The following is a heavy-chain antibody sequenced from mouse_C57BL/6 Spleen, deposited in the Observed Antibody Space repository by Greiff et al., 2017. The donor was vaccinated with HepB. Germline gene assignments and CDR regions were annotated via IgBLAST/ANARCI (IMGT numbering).Heavy chain of an antibody. D-gene: IGHD2-1*01. CDR3: ARSPYGNYGFYAMDY. CDR1: GYAFSSSW. V-gene: IGHV1-82*01. Sequence: QVQLKESGPELVKPGASVKISCKASGYAFSSSWMNWVKQRPGKGLEWIGRIYPGDGDTNYNGKFKGKATLTADKSSSTAYMQLSSLTSEDSAVYFCARSPYGNYGFYAMDYWGQGTSVTVAS. J-gene: IGHJ4*01. CDR2: IYPGDGDT.